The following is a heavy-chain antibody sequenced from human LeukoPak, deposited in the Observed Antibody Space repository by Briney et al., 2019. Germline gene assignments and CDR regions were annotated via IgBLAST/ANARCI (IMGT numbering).Heavy chain of an antibody. V-gene: IGHV3-23*01. CDR1: GFTFSSYA. CDR2: IIYSSSIT. J-gene: IGHJ4*02. D-gene: IGHD1-1*01. CDR3: AKHEKKGGRNWNDVFDQ. Sequence: PGGSLRLSGAASGFTFSSYAMSWVRQTPGKGLDWVSAIIYSSSITYYADSVKGRFTISRDNSRKPLYLQMTGRRGQDTAVYYCAKHEKKGGRNWNDVFDQWGQGTLVTASS.